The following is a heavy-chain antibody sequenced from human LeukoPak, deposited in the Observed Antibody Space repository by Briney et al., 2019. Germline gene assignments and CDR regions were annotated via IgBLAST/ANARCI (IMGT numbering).Heavy chain of an antibody. D-gene: IGHD6-6*01. Sequence: PGGSLRLSCAASGFTVSSNYMSWVRQAPGKGLEWVSVIYSGGSTYYADSVKGRFTISRDNSKNTLYLQMNSLRAEDTAVYYCARGSSSSLGYYYYGMDVWGQGTTVTVSS. V-gene: IGHV3-53*01. CDR3: ARGSSSSLGYYYYGMDV. CDR2: IYSGGST. CDR1: GFTVSSNY. J-gene: IGHJ6*02.